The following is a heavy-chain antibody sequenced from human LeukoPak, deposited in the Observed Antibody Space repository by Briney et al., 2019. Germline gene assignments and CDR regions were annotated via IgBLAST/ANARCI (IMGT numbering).Heavy chain of an antibody. Sequence: GESLKISCKGSGYSINNYWIGWVRQMPGKGLEWMGIIYPADSDIRYSPSFQGQVTISADKSISTAYLQWSSLKASDTAMYYCATQGFGWYPDYWGQGTLVTVSS. CDR2: IYPADSDI. D-gene: IGHD6-19*01. V-gene: IGHV5-51*01. CDR1: GYSINNYW. CDR3: ATQGFGWYPDY. J-gene: IGHJ4*02.